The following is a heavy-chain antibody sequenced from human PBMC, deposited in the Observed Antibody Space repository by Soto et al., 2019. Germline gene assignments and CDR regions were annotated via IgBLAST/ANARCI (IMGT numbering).Heavy chain of an antibody. CDR2: ISYSGNT. CDR3: AKIRGLGEVSPYFAY. Sequence: QVQLQESGPGLVKPSETLSLTCTVSRGSISSYYWSWIRQPPGKGLEWIGYISYSGNTNYNASLKSRVTIAVDTSTNQCSLRVTSVTAADTAVYYCAKIRGLGEVSPYFAYWGQGALVTVSS. D-gene: IGHD3-16*02. V-gene: IGHV4-59*01. J-gene: IGHJ4*02. CDR1: RGSISSYY.